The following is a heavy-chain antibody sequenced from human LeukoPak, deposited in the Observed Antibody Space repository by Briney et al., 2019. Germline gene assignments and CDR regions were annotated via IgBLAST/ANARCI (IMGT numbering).Heavy chain of an antibody. J-gene: IGHJ4*02. V-gene: IGHV3-30-3*01. CDR2: ISYDGSNK. CDR1: GFTFSSYA. D-gene: IGHD3-9*01. Sequence: PGGSLRLSCAASGFTFSSYAMHWVRQAPGKGLEWVAVISYDGSNKYYADSVKGRFTISRDNSKNTLYLQMNGLRAEDTAVYYCARDSGYYDILTQFDYWGQGTLVTVSS. CDR3: ARDSGYYDILTQFDY.